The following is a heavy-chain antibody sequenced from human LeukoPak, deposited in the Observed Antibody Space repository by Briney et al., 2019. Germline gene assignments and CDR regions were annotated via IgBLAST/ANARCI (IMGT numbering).Heavy chain of an antibody. Sequence: GASVKVSCKASGYTFTSYDINWVRQATGQGLEWMGWMNPNSGNTGYAQKFQGRVTMTRNTSISTAYMELSSLRSEDTAVHYCARGIRRGSGYPLAYWGQGTLVTVSS. CDR2: MNPNSGNT. CDR3: ARGIRRGSGYPLAY. CDR1: GYTFTSYD. J-gene: IGHJ4*02. V-gene: IGHV1-8*01. D-gene: IGHD3-22*01.